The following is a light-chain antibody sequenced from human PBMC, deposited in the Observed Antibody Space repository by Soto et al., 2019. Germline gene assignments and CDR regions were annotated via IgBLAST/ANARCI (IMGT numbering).Light chain of an antibody. CDR3: GSWDSSLSAYV. V-gene: IGLV1-51*01. J-gene: IGLJ1*01. Sequence: QSVMTQPPSVSAAPGQKVTISCSGSSSNIGGNSVSWYQQLPGTAPKLLICDDNKRPSGIPDRFSGSKSGTSATLGITGFQTGDEADYYCGSWDSSLSAYVFGTGTQLTVL. CDR2: DDN. CDR1: SSNIGGNS.